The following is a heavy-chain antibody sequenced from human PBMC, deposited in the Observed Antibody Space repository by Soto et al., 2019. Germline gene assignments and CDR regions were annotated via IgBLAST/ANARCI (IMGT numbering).Heavy chain of an antibody. V-gene: IGHV4-59*08. J-gene: IGHJ4*02. CDR2: IYYSGST. CDR1: GGSISSYY. Sequence: SETLSLTCTVSGGSISSYYWSWIRQPPGKGLEWIGYIYYSGSTNYNPSLKSRVTISVDTSKNQFSLKLSSVTAADMAVYYCARLLWFGELFPYFDYWGQGTRVTVSS. CDR3: ARLLWFGELFPYFDY. D-gene: IGHD3-10*01.